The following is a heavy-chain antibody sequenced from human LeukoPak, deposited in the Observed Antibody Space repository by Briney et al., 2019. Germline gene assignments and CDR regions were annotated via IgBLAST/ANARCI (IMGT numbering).Heavy chain of an antibody. D-gene: IGHD1-7*01. CDR3: VQFELDY. CDR1: GYIFTGYY. Sequence: ASVKVSCKASGYIFTGYYMHWVRQAPGQGLEWMGWINPNSGDTNYAQKFQGRVTMTRDTSISTAYMDLSRLRSDDTAVYYCVQFELDYWGQGTLVTVSS. CDR2: INPNSGDT. J-gene: IGHJ4*02. V-gene: IGHV1-2*02.